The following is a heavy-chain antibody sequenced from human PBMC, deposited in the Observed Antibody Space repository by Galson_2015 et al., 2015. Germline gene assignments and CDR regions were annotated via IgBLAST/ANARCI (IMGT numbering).Heavy chain of an antibody. J-gene: IGHJ4*02. D-gene: IGHD2-2*01. CDR3: TTDQVRVGYQLPHYYFDY. CDR1: GFTFSNAW. V-gene: IGHV3-15*01. CDR2: IKSKTDGGTT. Sequence: SLRLSCAASGFTFSNAWMSWVRQAPGKGLEWVGRIKSKTDGGTTDYAAPVKGRFTISRDDSKNTLYLQMNSLKTEDTAVYYCTTDQVRVGYQLPHYYFDYWGQGTLVTVSS.